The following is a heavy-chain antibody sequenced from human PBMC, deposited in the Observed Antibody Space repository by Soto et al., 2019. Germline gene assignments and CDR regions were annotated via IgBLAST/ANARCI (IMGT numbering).Heavy chain of an antibody. CDR3: ASVSSWFTGGYYYYGMDV. Sequence: PSETLSLTCTVSGGSISSSSYYWGWIRQPPGKGLEWIGSIYYSGSTYYNPSLKSRVTISVDTSKNQFSLKLSSVTAADTAVYYCASVSSWFTGGYYYYGMDVWGQGTTVTVSS. CDR2: IYYSGST. J-gene: IGHJ6*02. V-gene: IGHV4-39*01. D-gene: IGHD6-13*01. CDR1: GGSISSSSYY.